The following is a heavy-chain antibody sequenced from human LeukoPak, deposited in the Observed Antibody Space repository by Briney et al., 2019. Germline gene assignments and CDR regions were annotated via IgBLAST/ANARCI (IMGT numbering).Heavy chain of an antibody. CDR3: ARDLMKSSGYYYMDV. Sequence: SETLSLTCTVSGGSISSYYWSWIRQHPGKGLEWIGYIYYSGSTYYNPSLKSRVTISVDTSKNQFSLKLSSVTAADTAVYYCARDLMKSSGYYYMDVWGKGTTVTVSS. D-gene: IGHD5-24*01. J-gene: IGHJ6*03. V-gene: IGHV4-59*06. CDR2: IYYSGST. CDR1: GGSISSYY.